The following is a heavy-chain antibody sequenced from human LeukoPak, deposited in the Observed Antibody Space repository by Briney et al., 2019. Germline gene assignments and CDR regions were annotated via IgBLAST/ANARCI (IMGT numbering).Heavy chain of an antibody. CDR1: GASISSGSYY. CDR2: IYTSGST. CDR3: ARGFITMIVVDAFDI. Sequence: SETLSLTCTVSGASISSGSYYWSWIRQPAGKGLEWIGRIYTSGSTTYNPSLKSRVTISVDTSKNQFSLKLSSVTAADTTVYYCARGFITMIVVDAFDIWGQGTMVTVSS. V-gene: IGHV4-61*02. D-gene: IGHD3-22*01. J-gene: IGHJ3*02.